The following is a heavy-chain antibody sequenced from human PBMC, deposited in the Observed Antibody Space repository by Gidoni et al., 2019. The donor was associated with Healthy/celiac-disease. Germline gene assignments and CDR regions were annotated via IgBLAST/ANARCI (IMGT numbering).Heavy chain of an antibody. Sequence: EVQLVESGGGLVQPGRSLRLSCAASGFTFDDYAMHWVRQAPGKGLEWVSGISWNSGSIGYADSVKGRFTISRDNAKNSLYPQMNSLRAEDTALYYCAKDNRAVAGMGFDYWGQGTLVTVSS. CDR1: GFTFDDYA. CDR2: ISWNSGSI. D-gene: IGHD6-19*01. V-gene: IGHV3-9*01. J-gene: IGHJ4*02. CDR3: AKDNRAVAGMGFDY.